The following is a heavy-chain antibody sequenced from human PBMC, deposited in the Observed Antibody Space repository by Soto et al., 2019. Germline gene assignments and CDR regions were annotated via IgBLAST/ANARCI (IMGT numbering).Heavy chain of an antibody. D-gene: IGHD3-10*01. CDR1: GGSISRSSYY. J-gene: IGHJ4*02. Sequence: QLQLQESGPGLVKPSETLSLACTVSGGSISRSSYYWGWIRQPPGKGLEWIGSIYYSGSTYYNPSLKSRVTRSVDTSKNQVALKRSSGTAADTAGYYCARQTGEVTMVRGVMMIGRLYFDYGGQGTLVTVSS. V-gene: IGHV4-39*01. CDR2: IYYSGST. CDR3: ARQTGEVTMVRGVMMIGRLYFDY.